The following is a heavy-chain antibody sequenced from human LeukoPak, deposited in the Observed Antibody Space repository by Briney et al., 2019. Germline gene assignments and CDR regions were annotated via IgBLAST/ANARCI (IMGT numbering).Heavy chain of an antibody. D-gene: IGHD3-22*01. V-gene: IGHV1-18*01. CDR2: ISAYNGNT. Sequence: ASVKVSCKASGYTFTSYGISWVRQAPGQGLEWMGWISAYNGNTNYAQKLQGRVTMTTDTSTSTAYMELRSLRSDDTAVYYCARVYDYYDSSGYYSATNNRFIDYWGQGTLVTVSS. J-gene: IGHJ4*02. CDR1: GYTFTSYG. CDR3: ARVYDYYDSSGYYSATNNRFIDY.